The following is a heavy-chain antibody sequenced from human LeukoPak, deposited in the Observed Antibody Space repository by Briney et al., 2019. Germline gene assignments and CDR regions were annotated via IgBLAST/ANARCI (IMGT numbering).Heavy chain of an antibody. CDR2: IYTSGST. D-gene: IGHD2-2*01. J-gene: IGHJ5*02. V-gene: IGHV4-61*02. CDR3: ARGSGYCSSTSCPSVWFDP. Sequence: PSETLSLTCTVSGGSISSGSFYWICIRPPTGEGLVGIGRIYTSGSTNYNPSHKSRVTISVDTSKNQFSLKLSSVTAADTAVYYCARGSGYCSSTSCPSVWFDPWGQGTLVTVSS. CDR1: GGSISSGSFY.